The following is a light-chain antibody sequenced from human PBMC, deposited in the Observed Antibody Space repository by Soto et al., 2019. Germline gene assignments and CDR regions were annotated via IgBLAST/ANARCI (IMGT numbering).Light chain of an antibody. CDR1: SSDVGSHNF. Sequence: QSALTQPASVSGSPGQSITISCTGTSSDVGSHNFVSWYQQRPGKAPKLMIFEVTKRPSGVSNRFSASKSGNTASLTISGVQPEDEADYYCCSYAGSTTGVFGGGTKLTVL. CDR3: CSYAGSTTGV. V-gene: IGLV2-23*02. J-gene: IGLJ3*02. CDR2: EVT.